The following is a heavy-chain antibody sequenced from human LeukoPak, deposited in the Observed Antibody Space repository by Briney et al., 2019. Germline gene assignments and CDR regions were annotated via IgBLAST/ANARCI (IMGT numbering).Heavy chain of an antibody. CDR3: ARSVSSAWSPFDY. Sequence: PGRSLRLSCAASGFTVSSNYISWVRQAPGKELEWVSVIYSGGNTYYADSVKGRFTISRDNSKNTLYLQMNSLRAEDTAVYYCARSVSSAWSPFDYWGQGTLVTVSS. D-gene: IGHD6-13*01. V-gene: IGHV3-53*05. CDR1: GFTVSSNY. CDR2: IYSGGNT. J-gene: IGHJ4*02.